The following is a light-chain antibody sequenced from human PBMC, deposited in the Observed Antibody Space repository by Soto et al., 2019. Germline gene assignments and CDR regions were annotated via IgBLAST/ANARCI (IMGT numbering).Light chain of an antibody. CDR1: SSDVGGYNS. Sequence: QSALTQPASVSGSPGQSITISCTGTSSDVGGYNSVSWYRQDPGKAPKLLIYDDNKRPSGIPDRFSGSKSGTSATLGITGFQTGDEADYYCGSWDSSLSAYVFGTGTKLTVL. J-gene: IGLJ1*01. V-gene: IGLV1-51*01. CDR3: GSWDSSLSAYV. CDR2: DDN.